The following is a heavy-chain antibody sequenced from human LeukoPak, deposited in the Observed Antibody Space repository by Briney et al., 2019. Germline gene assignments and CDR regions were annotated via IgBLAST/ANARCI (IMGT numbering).Heavy chain of an antibody. V-gene: IGHV4-34*01. CDR1: GGSFSGDY. CDR3: ARERGYSYGSGMDV. Sequence: PSETLSLTCVVYGGSFSGDYWSWIRQPPGRGLEWIGEINHSGRTNYNPSLKSRVTISVDTSKNQFSLKLSSVTAADTAVYYCARERGYSYGSGMDVWGQGTTVTVSS. CDR2: INHSGRT. J-gene: IGHJ6*02. D-gene: IGHD5-18*01.